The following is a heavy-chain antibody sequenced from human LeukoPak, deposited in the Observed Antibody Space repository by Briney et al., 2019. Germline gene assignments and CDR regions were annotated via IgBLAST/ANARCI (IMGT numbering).Heavy chain of an antibody. CDR2: ISGSGGST. CDR3: AKDYYDSSGYYGPHDAFDI. CDR1: GFTFSSYA. J-gene: IGHJ3*02. Sequence: GGSLRLSCAASGFTFSSYAMSWVRQAPGKGLEWVSAISGSGGSTYYAASVKGRFTISRDNSKNTLYLQMNSLRAEDTAVYYCAKDYYDSSGYYGPHDAFDIWGQGTMVTVSS. V-gene: IGHV3-23*01. D-gene: IGHD3-22*01.